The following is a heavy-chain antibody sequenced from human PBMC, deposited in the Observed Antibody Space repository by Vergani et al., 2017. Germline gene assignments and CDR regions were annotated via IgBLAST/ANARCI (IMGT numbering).Heavy chain of an antibody. CDR2: INHSGST. J-gene: IGHJ4*02. Sequence: QVQLQQWGAGLLKPSETLSLTCAVYGGSFSGYYWSWIRQPPGKGLEWIGDINHSGSTNYNPPLKSRVTISVATSKNQFSLKLSSVTAADTAVYYCARALNIVGALGYWGQGTLVTVSS. CDR1: GGSFSGYY. CDR3: ARALNIVGALGY. V-gene: IGHV4-34*01. D-gene: IGHD1-26*01.